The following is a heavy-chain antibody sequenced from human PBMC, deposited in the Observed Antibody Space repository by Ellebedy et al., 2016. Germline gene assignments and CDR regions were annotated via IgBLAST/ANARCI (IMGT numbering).Heavy chain of an antibody. CDR3: ARWRGPDYVWGSYRWYYFDY. CDR2: ISSSGTTI. V-gene: IGHV3-11*01. CDR1: GFTFSDYY. J-gene: IGHJ4*02. D-gene: IGHD3-16*02. Sequence: LSLTCAASGFTFSDYYMSWIRQAPGKGLEWVSYISSSGTTIYYADSVKGRFTISRDNAKYSLHLQMNTLRAEDTAVYYCARWRGPDYVWGSYRWYYFDYWGQGTLVTVSS.